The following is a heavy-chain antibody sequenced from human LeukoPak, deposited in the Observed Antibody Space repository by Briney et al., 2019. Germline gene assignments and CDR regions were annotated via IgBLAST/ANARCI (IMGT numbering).Heavy chain of an antibody. CDR1: GGSIGSSSYY. CDR2: IYYSGST. D-gene: IGHD3-22*01. J-gene: IGHJ4*02. V-gene: IGHV4-39*01. CDR3: ATYYYDSSGPGD. Sequence: SETLSLTCTVSGGSIGSSSYYWGWIRQPPGKGLEWIGSIYYSGSTYYNPSLKSRVTISVDTSKNQFSLKLSSVTAADTAVYYCATYYYDSSGPGDWGQGTLVTVSS.